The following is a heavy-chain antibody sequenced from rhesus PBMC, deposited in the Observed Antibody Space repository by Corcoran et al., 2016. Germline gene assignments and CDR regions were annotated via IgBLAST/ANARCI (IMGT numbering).Heavy chain of an antibody. V-gene: IGHV4S10*01. CDR1: GGSISDSYR. D-gene: IGHD6-13*01. J-gene: IGHJ5-1*01. CDR3: ARDLYSSWDRFDV. Sequence: QVQLQESGPGGVKPSETLSLTCAVSGGSISDSYRWSWIRQPPGKGLEWIGYIYGSSTSTNTNPSLKSRVTISKDTSKNQFSLKLSSVTAADTAVYYCARDLYSSWDRFDVWGPGVLVTVSS. CDR2: IYGSSTST.